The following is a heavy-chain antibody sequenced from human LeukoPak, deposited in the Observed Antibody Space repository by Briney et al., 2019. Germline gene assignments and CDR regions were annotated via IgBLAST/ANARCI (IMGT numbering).Heavy chain of an antibody. J-gene: IGHJ4*02. Sequence: GGTLRLSCAASGFTFSSYGMNWVRQAPGKGLEWVSGISGSGSTIYYADSVKGRFTISRDNAKNSLYLQMNSLRAEDTAVYYCARDRRIAVAGTGNDYWGQGTLVTVSS. CDR1: GFTFSSYG. V-gene: IGHV3-48*04. CDR2: ISGSGSTI. CDR3: ARDRRIAVAGTGNDY. D-gene: IGHD6-19*01.